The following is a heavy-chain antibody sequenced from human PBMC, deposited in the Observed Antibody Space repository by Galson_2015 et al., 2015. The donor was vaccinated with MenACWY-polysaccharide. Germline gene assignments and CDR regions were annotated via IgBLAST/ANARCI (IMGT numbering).Heavy chain of an antibody. CDR1: GFTFDDYA. CDR2: ISWNSGSI. V-gene: IGHV3-9*01. J-gene: IGHJ5*02. Sequence: SLRLSCAASGFTFDDYAMHWVRQAPGKGLEWVSGISWNSGSIGYADSVKGRFTISRDNAKNSLYLQMNSLRAEDTALYYCAKGPGVRGFDPWGQGTLVTVSS. D-gene: IGHD3-10*01. CDR3: AKGPGVRGFDP.